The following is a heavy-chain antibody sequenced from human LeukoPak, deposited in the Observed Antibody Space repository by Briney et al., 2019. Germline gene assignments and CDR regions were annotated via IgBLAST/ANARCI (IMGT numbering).Heavy chain of an antibody. CDR1: GFTFSSYG. Sequence: PGRSLRLSCAASGFTFSSYGMHWVRQAPGKGLEWVAVISYDGSNKYYADSVKGRFTISRDNSKNTLYLQMNSLRAEDTAVYYCAKDQITMVRGALYGMDVWGQGTTVTVSS. CDR3: AKDQITMVRGALYGMDV. J-gene: IGHJ6*02. CDR2: ISYDGSNK. V-gene: IGHV3-30*18. D-gene: IGHD3-10*01.